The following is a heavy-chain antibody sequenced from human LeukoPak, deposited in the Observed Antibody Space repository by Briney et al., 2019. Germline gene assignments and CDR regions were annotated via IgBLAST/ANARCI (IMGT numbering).Heavy chain of an antibody. CDR3: ARDLPNYDYVWGSYIGLDY. CDR1: GYTFTGYY. Sequence: ASVKVSCKASGYTFTGYYMHWVRQAPGQGLEWMGWINPNSGGTNYAQKFQGRVTMTRDTSISTAYMERSRLRSDDTAVYYCARDLPNYDYVWGSYIGLDYWGQGTLVTVSS. V-gene: IGHV1-2*02. J-gene: IGHJ4*02. D-gene: IGHD3-16*01. CDR2: INPNSGGT.